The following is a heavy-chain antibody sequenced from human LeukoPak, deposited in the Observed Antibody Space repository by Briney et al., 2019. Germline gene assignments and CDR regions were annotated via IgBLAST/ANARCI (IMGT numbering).Heavy chain of an antibody. V-gene: IGHV3-23*01. Sequence: GGSLRLSCAASGFTFSNYAMSWVRQAAGKGLEWVSAISGSGDSTYYADSVKGRFTISRDSSMETLYLQMNSLRAEDTATYFCAKGLSFGVAIGDFDYWGQGTLVTVSS. CDR2: ISGSGDST. J-gene: IGHJ4*02. CDR3: AKGLSFGVAIGDFDY. D-gene: IGHD3-3*01. CDR1: GFTFSNYA.